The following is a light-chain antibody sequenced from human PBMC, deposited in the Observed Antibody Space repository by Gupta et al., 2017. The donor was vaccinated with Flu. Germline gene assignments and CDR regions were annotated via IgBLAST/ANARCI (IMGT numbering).Light chain of an antibody. J-gene: IGLJ1*01. CDR3: NSRDSSGNQPYNYV. Sequence: SSELTQDPAVSVALGQTVRITCQGDSLRSYYASWYQQKPGQAPVLVIYGKNNRPSGIPDRFSGSSSGNTASLTITGAQAEDEADYYCNSRDSSGNQPYNYVFGTGTKVTVL. CDR1: SLRSYY. V-gene: IGLV3-19*01. CDR2: GKN.